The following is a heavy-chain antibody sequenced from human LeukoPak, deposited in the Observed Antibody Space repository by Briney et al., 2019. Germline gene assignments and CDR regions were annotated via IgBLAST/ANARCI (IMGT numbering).Heavy chain of an antibody. CDR1: GFTFSSYA. CDR3: ARVGTAGALDY. D-gene: IGHD6-13*01. J-gene: IGHJ4*02. CDR2: TSFDGSDN. V-gene: IGHV3-30*04. Sequence: GGSLRLSCAASGFTFSSYAMHWVRQAPGKGLKWVAVTSFDGSDNYYADSVKGRFTISRDNSKNTLYLQMNSLRPDDTAVYYCARVGTAGALDYWGQGTLVTVSS.